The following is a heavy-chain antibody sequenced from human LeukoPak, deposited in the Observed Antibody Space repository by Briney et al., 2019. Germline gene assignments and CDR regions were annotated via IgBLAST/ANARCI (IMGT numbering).Heavy chain of an antibody. J-gene: IGHJ4*02. CDR2: ISSSSSYI. Sequence: GGSLRLSCAASGFTFSSYSMNWVRHAPGKGLEWVSSISSSSSYIYYADSVKGRFTISRDNAKNSLYLQMNSLRAEDTAVYYCARDRGHDYGDYGPYYFDYWGQGTLVTVSS. CDR1: GFTFSSYS. V-gene: IGHV3-21*01. CDR3: ARDRGHDYGDYGPYYFDY. D-gene: IGHD4-17*01.